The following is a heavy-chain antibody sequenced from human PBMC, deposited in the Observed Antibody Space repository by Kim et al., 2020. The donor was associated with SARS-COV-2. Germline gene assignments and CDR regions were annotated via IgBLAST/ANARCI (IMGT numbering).Heavy chain of an antibody. J-gene: IGHJ4*02. CDR1: GFTFSGAW. V-gene: IGHV3-15*01. CDR2: IKTKRDGGTK. Sequence: GGSLRLSCAASGFTFSGAWMSWVRQAPGTGLEWIARIKTKRDGGTKDYAAPVKGRFAISRDDSKSTLYLQMNSLKSEDTDVYYCTTYRHNNPDCWGQGTLVTVSS. CDR3: TTYRHNNPDC.